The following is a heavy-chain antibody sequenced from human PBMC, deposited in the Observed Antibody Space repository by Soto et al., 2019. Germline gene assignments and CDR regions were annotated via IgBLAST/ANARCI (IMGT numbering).Heavy chain of an antibody. CDR1: GGSISSADYY. CDR2: SYFTGSS. J-gene: IGHJ3*02. CDR3: VRDPAVPSMVTTTENDAFDI. D-gene: IGHD4-17*01. V-gene: IGHV4-30-4*08. Sequence: QVQLQESGPGLVKPSQTLSLICSVSGGSISSADYYWSWIRQPPGKGLEWIGYSYFTGSSFYKPSLEARVTISPHTSQTPFSLNLTSVTAAHTAVYYCVRDPAVPSMVTTTENDAFDIWGHGTMVTVSS.